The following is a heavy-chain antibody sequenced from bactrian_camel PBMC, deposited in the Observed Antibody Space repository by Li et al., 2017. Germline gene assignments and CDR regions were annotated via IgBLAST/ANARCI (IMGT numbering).Heavy chain of an antibody. V-gene: IGHV3S57*01. J-gene: IGHJ6*01. CDR2: LNSDGST. CDR1: GRTDRQYC. Sequence: GGGSVQAGGSLKLSCAASGRTDRQYCMAWFRQGPGKDREGVANLNSDGSTTYSDSVRGRFTISRDNAKNTLYLQMNSLVPEDTGVYYCVRRLDGSILGPDFAYWGQGTQVTVS. CDR3: VRRLDGSILGPDFAY. D-gene: IGHD1*01.